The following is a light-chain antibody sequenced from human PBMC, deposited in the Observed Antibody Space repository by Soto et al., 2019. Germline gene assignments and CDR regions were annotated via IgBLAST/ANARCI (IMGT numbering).Light chain of an antibody. CDR2: EVT. J-gene: IGLJ3*02. Sequence: QSALTQPPSASGSPGQSVTISCTGTSSDVGAYNYVAWYQQYPGKAPKLMIYEVTKRPSGVPDRFSGSKSGNTASLTVSGLLAEDEADYYCSSHAGINNVVFGGGNKLTVL. CDR1: SSDVGAYNY. CDR3: SSHAGINNVV. V-gene: IGLV2-8*01.